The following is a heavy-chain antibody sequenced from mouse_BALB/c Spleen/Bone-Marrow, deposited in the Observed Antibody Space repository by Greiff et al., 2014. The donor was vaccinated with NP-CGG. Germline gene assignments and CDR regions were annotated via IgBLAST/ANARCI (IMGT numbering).Heavy chain of an antibody. J-gene: IGHJ3*01. Sequence: QVQLQQSGAEVVKPGAPVKLSCKASGYTFTRYWMHWVRQRPGRGPEWIGKIDPSDSETHYNHEFKDKATLTVDKSSSTAYIQLSSLTSEDSAVYFCARSGGNYVAWFVYWGQGTLVTVSP. V-gene: IGHV1-69*02. D-gene: IGHD2-1*01. CDR3: ARSGGNYVAWFVY. CDR1: GYTFTRYW. CDR2: IDPSDSET.